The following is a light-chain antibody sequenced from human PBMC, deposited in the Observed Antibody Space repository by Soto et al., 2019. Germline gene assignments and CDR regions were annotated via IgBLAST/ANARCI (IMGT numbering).Light chain of an antibody. CDR2: SAN. J-gene: IGKJ4*01. Sequence: DIQMTQSPSSLSASVGDTITITCRASQEMNSYVNWYVQKPGKAPDLLIYSANTLQNGVPSRYSGSGSGTDFTLTISSVQPEDLGTYYCQHSYITPFCFGGGTQVHI. CDR3: QHSYITPFC. V-gene: IGKV1-39*01. CDR1: QEMNSY.